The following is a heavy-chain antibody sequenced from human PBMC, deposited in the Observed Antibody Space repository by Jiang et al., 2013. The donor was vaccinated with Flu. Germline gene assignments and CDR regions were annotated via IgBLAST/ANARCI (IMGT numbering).Heavy chain of an antibody. CDR2: IYWDDDK. D-gene: IGHD3-16*01. Sequence: PTQTLTLTCQFSGFSISTSGWVWAGSVSPRKALEWLALIYWDDDKRYRPSLKDRLTITKDTSQNQVVLTMANVDTVDTGTYFCAHRRSGFFSGPMQDTFAYWGQGTTVIVSS. CDR3: AHRRSGFFSGPMQDTFAY. V-gene: IGHV2-5*02. CDR1: GFSISTSGWV. J-gene: IGHJ3*01.